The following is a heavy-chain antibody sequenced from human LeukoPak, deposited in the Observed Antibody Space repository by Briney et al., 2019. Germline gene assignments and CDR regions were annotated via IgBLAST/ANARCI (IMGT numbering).Heavy chain of an antibody. CDR1: GGSISSYY. D-gene: IGHD3-10*01. CDR2: IYTSGST. V-gene: IGHV4-4*07. Sequence: SETLSLTCTVAGGSISSYYWSWIRQPAGKGMEWIGCIYTSGSTNYNPSLKSRVTMSVDTSKNQFSLKLSSVTAADTAVYYCARDGITMVRGYDIPNWFDPWGQGTLVTVSS. CDR3: ARDGITMVRGYDIPNWFDP. J-gene: IGHJ5*02.